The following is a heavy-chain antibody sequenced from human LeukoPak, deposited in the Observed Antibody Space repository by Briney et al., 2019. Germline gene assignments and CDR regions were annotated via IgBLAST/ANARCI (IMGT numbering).Heavy chain of an antibody. V-gene: IGHV4-34*01. CDR3: YYYDTSTYWYFDL. D-gene: IGHD3-22*01. Sequence: SETLSLTCAVYGGSFSGYYWSWIRQPPGKGLEWIGEINHSGSTNYNPSLKSRVTISVDTSKNQFSLKLSSVTAADTAVYYPYYYDTSTYWYFDLWVRGTLVTVSS. J-gene: IGHJ2*01. CDR1: GGSFSGYY. CDR2: INHSGST.